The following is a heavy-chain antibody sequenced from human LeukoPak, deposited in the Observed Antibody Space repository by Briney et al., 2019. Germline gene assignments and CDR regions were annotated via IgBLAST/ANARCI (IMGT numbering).Heavy chain of an antibody. CDR3: ARDRNTDFWSGYYTNYFDY. D-gene: IGHD3-3*01. J-gene: IGHJ4*02. CDR2: ISSSSSYI. Sequence: PGGSLRLSCAASGFTFSSYSMNWVRQAPGKGLEWVSSISSSSSYIYYADSVKGRFTISRDNAKNSLYPQTNSLRAEDTAVYYCARDRNTDFWSGYYTNYFDYWGQGTLVTVSS. V-gene: IGHV3-21*01. CDR1: GFTFSSYS.